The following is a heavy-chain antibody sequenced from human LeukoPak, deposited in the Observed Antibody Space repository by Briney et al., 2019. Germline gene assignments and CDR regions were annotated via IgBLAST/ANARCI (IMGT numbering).Heavy chain of an antibody. J-gene: IGHJ4*02. CDR2: IYYSGGT. CDR3: ATTHDYTRGGYDY. D-gene: IGHD4-11*01. V-gene: IGHV4-39*07. Sequence: PSETLSLTCTVSGGSISSSSYYWGWIRQPPGRGLEWIGIIYYSGGTYYNPSLRSRVSISLDTSKSQFSLKLNFATAADTASYYCATTHDYTRGGYDYWGLGALVTVSS. CDR1: GGSISSSSYY.